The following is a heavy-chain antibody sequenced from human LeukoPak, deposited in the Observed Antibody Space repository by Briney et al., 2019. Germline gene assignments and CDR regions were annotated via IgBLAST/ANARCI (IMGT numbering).Heavy chain of an antibody. V-gene: IGHV3-20*01. Sequence: RPGGSLRLSCAASGFTFDDYGMSWVRHAPGKGLEWVSGIYWNGGNTGYADSVKGRFTISRDNAKNSLYLQMNSLRAEDTAVYHYVKTNNAGSFDYWGQGTLVTVSS. D-gene: IGHD6-13*01. J-gene: IGHJ4*02. CDR3: VKTNNAGSFDY. CDR1: GFTFDDYG. CDR2: IYWNGGNT.